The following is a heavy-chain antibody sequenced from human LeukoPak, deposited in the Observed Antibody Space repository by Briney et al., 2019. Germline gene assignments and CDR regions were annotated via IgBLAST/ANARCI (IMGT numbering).Heavy chain of an antibody. Sequence: PSETLSLTCTVSGGSISSYYWSWIRQPPGKGLEWIGYIYYSGSTNYNPSLKSRVTISVDTSKNQFSLKLSSVTAADTAVYCCASINYYDSSGYHRDDAFDIWGQGTMVTVSS. CDR1: GGSISSYY. D-gene: IGHD3-22*01. CDR2: IYYSGST. CDR3: ASINYYDSSGYHRDDAFDI. J-gene: IGHJ3*02. V-gene: IGHV4-59*01.